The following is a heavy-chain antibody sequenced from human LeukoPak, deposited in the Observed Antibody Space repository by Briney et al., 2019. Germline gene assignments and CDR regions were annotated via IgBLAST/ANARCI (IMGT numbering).Heavy chain of an antibody. Sequence: APVKVSCKASGYTFTGYYMHWVRQAAGQGLEWMGWINPNSDGTNYAQKFQGRVTMTRDTSISTAYMDLSRLTSDDTAVYFCARARNSNHFDYWGQGTLVTVSS. CDR3: ARARNSNHFDY. V-gene: IGHV1-2*02. D-gene: IGHD6-13*01. J-gene: IGHJ4*02. CDR1: GYTFTGYY. CDR2: INPNSDGT.